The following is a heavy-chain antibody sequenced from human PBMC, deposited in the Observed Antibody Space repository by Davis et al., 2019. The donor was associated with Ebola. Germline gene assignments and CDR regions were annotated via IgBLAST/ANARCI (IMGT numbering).Heavy chain of an antibody. Sequence: PSETLSLTCTVSGGSISSYYWSWIRQPPGKGLEWIGEINHSGSSNYNPSLKSRVTISVDTSKNQFSLKLSSVTAADTAVYYCARVETYYDFWSGYYFGWFDPWGQGTLVTVSS. CDR3: ARVETYYDFWSGYYFGWFDP. CDR1: GGSISSYY. J-gene: IGHJ5*02. CDR2: INHSGSS. D-gene: IGHD3-3*01. V-gene: IGHV4-34*01.